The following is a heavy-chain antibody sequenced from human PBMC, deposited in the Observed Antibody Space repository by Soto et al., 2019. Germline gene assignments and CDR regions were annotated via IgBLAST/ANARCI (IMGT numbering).Heavy chain of an antibody. Sequence: QVQLVQSGAEVKKPGSSVKVSCKASGGTFSSYAISWVRQAPGQGLEWMGGIIPIFGTANYAQKFQGRVTITADESTSTADMELSSLRSEDTAVYYCAKVQCLAARGYYYYYGMDVWGQGTTVTVSS. CDR1: GGTFSSYA. D-gene: IGHD6-25*01. CDR3: AKVQCLAARGYYYYYGMDV. J-gene: IGHJ6*02. CDR2: IIPIFGTA. V-gene: IGHV1-69*12.